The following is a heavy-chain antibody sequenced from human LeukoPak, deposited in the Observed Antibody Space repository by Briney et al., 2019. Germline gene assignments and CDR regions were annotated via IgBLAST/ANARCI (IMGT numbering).Heavy chain of an antibody. Sequence: GESLKISCKGSGYSFTSYWIGWVRQVPGKGLVWMGIIYLGDSDTRYSPSFQGQVTISADKSISTAYLQWSSLKASDTAMYYCAGTYYYDSSGPPEYFQHWGQGTLVTVSS. J-gene: IGHJ1*01. CDR2: IYLGDSDT. D-gene: IGHD3-22*01. CDR1: GYSFTSYW. CDR3: AGTYYYDSSGPPEYFQH. V-gene: IGHV5-51*01.